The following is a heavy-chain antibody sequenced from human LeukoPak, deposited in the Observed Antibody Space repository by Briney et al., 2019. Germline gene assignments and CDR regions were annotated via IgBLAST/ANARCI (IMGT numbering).Heavy chain of an antibody. CDR3: AREGEVADSWIGAFDV. J-gene: IGHJ3*01. Sequence: GESLRLSCAASGFTYSSYAMSWVRQAPGKELEWVSAISDSGGSTYYADSVRGRFTVSRDNSKNTVFLEMNSLRVEDTAIYYSAREGEVADSWIGAFDVWGQGTMLTVSS. CDR2: ISDSGGST. CDR1: GFTYSSYA. V-gene: IGHV3-23*01. D-gene: IGHD6-19*01.